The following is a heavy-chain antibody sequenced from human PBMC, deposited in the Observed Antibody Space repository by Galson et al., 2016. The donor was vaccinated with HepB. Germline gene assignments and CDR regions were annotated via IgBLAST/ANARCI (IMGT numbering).Heavy chain of an antibody. Sequence: QSGAEVKKPGASVQVSCKSSGYTFSTYGITWVRQATGQGLEWMGWISVYNDNRVTMTTDTSTNTTYMELRSLTSDDTAFYYCARTAQPTYFYGSGTYSHWGQGTLVTVSS. V-gene: IGHV1-18*01. J-gene: IGHJ4*02. CDR3: ARTAQPTYFYGSGTYSH. CDR2: ISVYNDN. CDR1: GYTFSTYG. D-gene: IGHD3-10*01.